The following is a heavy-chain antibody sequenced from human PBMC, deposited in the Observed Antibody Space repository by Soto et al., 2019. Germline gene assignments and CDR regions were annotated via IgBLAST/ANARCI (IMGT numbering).Heavy chain of an antibody. D-gene: IGHD6-6*01. Sequence: GGSLRLSCAASGFTFSSYAMHWVRQAPGKGLEWVAVISYDGSNKYYADSVKGRFTISRDNSKNTLYLQMNSLRAEDTAVYYCARDGIMAARLHENYYYGMDVWGQGTTVTVSS. CDR2: ISYDGSNK. J-gene: IGHJ6*02. CDR1: GFTFSSYA. CDR3: ARDGIMAARLHENYYYGMDV. V-gene: IGHV3-30-3*01.